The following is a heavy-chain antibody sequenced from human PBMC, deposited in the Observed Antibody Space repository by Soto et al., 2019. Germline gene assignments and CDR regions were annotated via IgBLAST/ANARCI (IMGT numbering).Heavy chain of an antibody. D-gene: IGHD6-13*01. V-gene: IGHV1-69*06. CDR1: GGTFSSYA. Sequence: EASVKVSCKASGGTFSSYAISWVRQAPGQGLEWMGGIIPIFGTANYAQKFQGRVTITADKSTSTAYMELSSLRSEDTAVYYCARGGPAAGMDYWGQGTLVTVSS. CDR3: ARGGPAAGMDY. J-gene: IGHJ4*02. CDR2: IIPIFGTA.